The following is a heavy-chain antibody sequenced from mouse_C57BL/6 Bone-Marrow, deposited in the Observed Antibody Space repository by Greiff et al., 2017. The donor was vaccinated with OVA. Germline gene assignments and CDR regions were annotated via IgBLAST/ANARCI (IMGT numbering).Heavy chain of an antibody. CDR3: ARPVSPGYYRYYLAWFAY. CDR2: IYPGDGDT. J-gene: IGHJ3*01. V-gene: IGHV1-80*01. Sequence: VQLQQSGAELVKPGASVKISCKASGYAFSSYWMNWVKQRPGKGLEWIGQIYPGDGDTNYNGKFKGKATLTADKSSRTAYMPLSSLTPEDSAVYFCARPVSPGYYRYYLAWFAYWGQGTLVTVSA. D-gene: IGHD2-14*01. CDR1: GYAFSSYW.